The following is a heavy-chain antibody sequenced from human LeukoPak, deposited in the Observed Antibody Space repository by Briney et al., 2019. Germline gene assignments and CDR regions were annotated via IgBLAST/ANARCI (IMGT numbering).Heavy chain of an antibody. Sequence: SVKVSCKASGGTFSSYAISWVRQAPGQGLEWMGGIIPVFGTANYAQKFQGRVTITADESTSTAYMELSSLRSEDTAVYYCARDRVVGLGIDNALDIWGHGTMVTVSS. CDR3: ARDRVVGLGIDNALDI. V-gene: IGHV1-69*13. J-gene: IGHJ3*02. D-gene: IGHD2-15*01. CDR1: GGTFSSYA. CDR2: IIPVFGTA.